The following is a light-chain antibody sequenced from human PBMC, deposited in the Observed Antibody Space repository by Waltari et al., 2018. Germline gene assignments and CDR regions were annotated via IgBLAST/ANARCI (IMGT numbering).Light chain of an antibody. J-gene: IGLJ2*01. CDR1: SSDVGTYNL. CDR3: CSYAGGTTSVL. V-gene: IGLV2-23*01. CDR2: EGS. Sequence: QSALTQPASVSGSPGQSITISCTGTSSDVGTYNLVSWYQYHSGKGPKVMVYEGSKRPSGVSNRLSGSESGNTASLTISGLQAEDEADYYCCSYAGGTTSVLFGGGTKLTVL.